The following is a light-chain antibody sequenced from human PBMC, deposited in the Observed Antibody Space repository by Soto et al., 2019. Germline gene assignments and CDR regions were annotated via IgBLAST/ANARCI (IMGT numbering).Light chain of an antibody. CDR2: SDN. Sequence: QSALTQPPSASGTPGQRVTISCSGGASNIGRNTVNWYQDLPGTAPKLLISSDNKRPSGVPDRSSGSKSGTSASLAISGLQSEDEADYYCAVWDDSLNGPVFGGGTKLTVL. CDR3: AVWDDSLNGPV. CDR1: ASNIGRNT. V-gene: IGLV1-44*01. J-gene: IGLJ3*02.